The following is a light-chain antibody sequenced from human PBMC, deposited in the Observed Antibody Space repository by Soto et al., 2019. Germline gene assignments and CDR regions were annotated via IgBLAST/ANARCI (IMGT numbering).Light chain of an antibody. V-gene: IGLV2-14*01. CDR1: SSDVGGYNY. CDR3: SSYTTSGTYV. J-gene: IGLJ1*01. CDR2: EVS. Sequence: QSALTQPATVSGSPGQSITISCTGTSSDVGGYNYVSWYQQHPGKAPKLMIYEVSDRPSGVSNRVSGSKSGNTASLTISGLQAEDEAEYYCSSYTTSGTYVFGTGTKLTVL.